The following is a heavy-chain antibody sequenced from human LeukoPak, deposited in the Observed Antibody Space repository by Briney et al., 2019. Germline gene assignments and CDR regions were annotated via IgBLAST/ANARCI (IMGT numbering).Heavy chain of an antibody. J-gene: IGHJ4*02. V-gene: IGHV3-48*03. CDR1: GFNFRSYE. CDR3: ARDSFFDGNYRPDYFDC. D-gene: IGHD4-11*01. CDR2: ISGSGATM. Sequence: PGGSLRLSCAASGFNFRSYEMNWVRQAPGKGLECLSYISGSGATMYYADSVKGRFTISRDNAKNSLFLQMNSLRAEDTAIYYCARDSFFDGNYRPDYFDCRGQGTMVTVSS.